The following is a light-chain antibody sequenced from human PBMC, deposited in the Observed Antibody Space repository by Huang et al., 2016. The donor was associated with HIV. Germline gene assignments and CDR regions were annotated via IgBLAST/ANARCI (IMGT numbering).Light chain of an antibody. J-gene: IGKJ4*01. CDR1: QSLLHSDGKTY. CDR3: MQGIHLSSP. CDR2: EVS. V-gene: IGKV2-29*02. Sequence: NQTPLSLSVTPGQPASIFCRSRQSLLHSDGKTYMYWYVRKEGRSPQLLRYEVSNRVPGVPDRFSGSGSGTSFTLKISRVEADDVGVYYCMQGIHLSSPFGGGTKIEI.